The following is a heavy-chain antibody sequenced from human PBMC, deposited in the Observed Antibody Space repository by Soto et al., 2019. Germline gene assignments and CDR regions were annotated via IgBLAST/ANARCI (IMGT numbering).Heavy chain of an antibody. CDR3: ARDRYCGGDCYLNYYYGMDV. D-gene: IGHD2-21*02. J-gene: IGHJ6*02. Sequence: PGGSLRLSCAASGFTFSDYGMHWVRQAPGKGLEWVAVISYEGSNNYYVDSVKGRFTISRDNSKSTVYLHMDSLRAEDTAVYYCARDRYCGGDCYLNYYYGMDVWGQGTTVTVSS. V-gene: IGHV3-30*03. CDR1: GFTFSDYG. CDR2: ISYEGSNN.